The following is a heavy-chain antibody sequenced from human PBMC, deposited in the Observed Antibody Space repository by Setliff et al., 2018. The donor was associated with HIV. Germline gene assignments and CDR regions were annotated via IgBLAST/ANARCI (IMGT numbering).Heavy chain of an antibody. V-gene: IGHV1-2*02. Sequence: GASVKVSCKASGYMFTDYYIHWVRQAPGQGLEWMGWINPKSGDTKYGQSFQGRVTMTRDTSISTAYMNLSGLRSNDTAVYYCTRGTVVADTNTQPFKYWGQGALVTVSS. CDR2: INPKSGDT. CDR1: GYMFTDYY. J-gene: IGHJ4*02. CDR3: TRGTVVADTNTQPFKY. D-gene: IGHD6-19*01.